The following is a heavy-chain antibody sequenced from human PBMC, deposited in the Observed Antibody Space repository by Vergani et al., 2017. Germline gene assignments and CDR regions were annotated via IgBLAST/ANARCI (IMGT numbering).Heavy chain of an antibody. J-gene: IGHJ4*02. Sequence: QVQLVESGGGVVQPGRSLRLSCAASGFTFSSYAMHWVRQAPGKGLEWVAVISYDGSNKYYADSVKGRFTISRDNSKNTLYLQMNSLRAEDTAVYYCSRETTVTGFDYWGQGTLVTVSS. CDR3: SRETTVTGFDY. CDR2: ISYDGSNK. D-gene: IGHD4-17*01. CDR1: GFTFSSYA. V-gene: IGHV3-30-3*01.